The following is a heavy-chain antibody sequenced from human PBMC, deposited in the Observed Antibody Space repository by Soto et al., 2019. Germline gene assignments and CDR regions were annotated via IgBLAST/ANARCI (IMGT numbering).Heavy chain of an antibody. J-gene: IGHJ6*01. D-gene: IGHD3-10*01. V-gene: IGHV4-39*01. CDR3: ARQYFYGSGKYGVDL. Sequence: PSETLSLTCTVSGGSISSSSYYWGWIRQPPGKGLEWIGTISYTGNTFYNPSLNSRVTISVDTSKNQFSLKLSSVTAADTAVYYCARQYFYGSGKYGVDLWGQGTTVTVSS. CDR2: ISYTGNT. CDR1: GGSISSSSYY.